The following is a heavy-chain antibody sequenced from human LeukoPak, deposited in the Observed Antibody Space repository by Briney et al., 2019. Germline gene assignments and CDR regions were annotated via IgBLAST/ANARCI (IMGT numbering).Heavy chain of an antibody. D-gene: IGHD3-10*01. Sequence: SETLSLTCTVSGGSISSYYWSWIRQPPGKGLEWIGYIYYSGSTNYNPSLKSRVTISVDTSKNQFSLKLSSVTAADTAVYYCAREGMYYYGSGSRMSSYYYYGMDVWGQGTTVIVSS. V-gene: IGHV4-59*01. CDR3: AREGMYYYGSGSRMSSYYYYGMDV. CDR2: IYYSGST. J-gene: IGHJ6*02. CDR1: GGSISSYY.